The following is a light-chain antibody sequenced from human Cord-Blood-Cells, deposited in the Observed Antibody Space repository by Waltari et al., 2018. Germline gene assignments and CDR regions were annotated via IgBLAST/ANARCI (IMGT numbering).Light chain of an antibody. Sequence: AIRMTQSPSSLPASTGDRVTITCRASQGISSYLAWYQQKPGKAHKLLIYAASTLQSGVPSRFSGSGSGTDFTLTISCLQSEDFATYYCQQYYSYPRTFGQGTKVEIK. V-gene: IGKV1-8*01. CDR2: AAS. CDR3: QQYYSYPRT. CDR1: QGISSY. J-gene: IGKJ1*01.